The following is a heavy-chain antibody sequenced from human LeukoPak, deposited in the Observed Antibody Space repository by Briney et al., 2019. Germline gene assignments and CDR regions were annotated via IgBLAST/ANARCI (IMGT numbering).Heavy chain of an antibody. D-gene: IGHD4-17*01. J-gene: IGHJ4*02. CDR1: GFTFSSYG. CDR2: IWYDGSNK. CDR3: ARDQRYGDYRLGDY. V-gene: IGHV3-33*01. Sequence: GGSLRLSCAASGFTFSSYGMHGVRQAPGKGLEWVAVIWYDGSNKYYADSVKGRFTISRDNSKNTLYLQMNSLRAEDTAVYYCARDQRYGDYRLGDYWGQGTLVTVSS.